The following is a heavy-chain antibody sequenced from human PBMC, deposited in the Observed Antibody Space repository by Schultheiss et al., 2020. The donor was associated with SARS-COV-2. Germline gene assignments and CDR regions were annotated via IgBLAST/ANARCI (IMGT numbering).Heavy chain of an antibody. CDR2: IYYSGST. CDR3: ARRTISGWYFDL. Sequence: SQTLSLTCTVSGGSISSSSYYWGWIRQPPGKGLEWIGSIYYSGSTYYNPSLKSRVTIAVDTSKNQFFLRLSSVTAADTAVYYCARRTISGWYFDLWGRGTLVTVSS. D-gene: IGHD3-3*01. V-gene: IGHV4-39*01. CDR1: GGSISSSSYY. J-gene: IGHJ2*01.